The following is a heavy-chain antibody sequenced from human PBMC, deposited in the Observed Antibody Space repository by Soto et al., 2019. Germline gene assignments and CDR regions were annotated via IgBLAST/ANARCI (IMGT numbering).Heavy chain of an antibody. V-gene: IGHV4-31*03. J-gene: IGHJ5*02. CDR1: GGSISSGGYY. CDR3: ARESIALLRLGELSLAWFDP. Sequence: TSETLSLTCTVSGGSISSGGYYWSWIRQHPGKGLEWIGYIYYSGSTYYNPSLKSRVTISVDTSKNQFSLKLSSVTTADTAVYYCARESIALLRLGELSLAWFDPWGQGTLVTVSS. CDR2: IYYSGST. D-gene: IGHD3-16*02.